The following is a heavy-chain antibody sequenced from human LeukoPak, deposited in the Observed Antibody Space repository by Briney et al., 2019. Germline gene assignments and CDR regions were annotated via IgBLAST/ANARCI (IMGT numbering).Heavy chain of an antibody. D-gene: IGHD3-10*01. V-gene: IGHV4-59*01. Sequence: SDTLSLTCTVSGGSISSYYWSWIRQPPGKGLEWIGYVSYSGSTNYNPSLKSRVTISVDTSKNQFSLKLSSVTAADTTVYYCARDSYYGSGSFDYWGQGTLVTVSS. CDR3: ARDSYYGSGSFDY. CDR1: GGSISSYY. CDR2: VSYSGST. J-gene: IGHJ4*02.